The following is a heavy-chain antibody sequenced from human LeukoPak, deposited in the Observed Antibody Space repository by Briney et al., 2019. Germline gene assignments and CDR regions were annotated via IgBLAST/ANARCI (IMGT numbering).Heavy chain of an antibody. CDR3: ARGLYCGGDCSNPY. CDR1: GGTFSSYA. V-gene: IGHV1-69*13. D-gene: IGHD2-21*01. Sequence: SVKVSCKASGGTFSSYAISWVREAPGQGLEWMGGIIPIFGTANYAQKFQGRVTITADESTSTAYMELSSMRSEDTAVYYCARGLYCGGDCSNPYWGQGTLVTVSS. J-gene: IGHJ4*02. CDR2: IIPIFGTA.